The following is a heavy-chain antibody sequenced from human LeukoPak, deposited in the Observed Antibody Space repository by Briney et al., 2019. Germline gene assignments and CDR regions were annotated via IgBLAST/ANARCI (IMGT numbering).Heavy chain of an antibody. D-gene: IGHD3-10*01. CDR1: GYTFTSYD. Sequence: ASVKVSCKASGYTFTSYDINWVRQATGQGLEWMGWMNPNSGNTGYAQKFQGRVTMTRDTSISTAYMELSRLRSDDTAVYYCAREPSPSYYYGSGSYYFSGYWGQGTLVTVSS. J-gene: IGHJ4*02. CDR2: MNPNSGNT. CDR3: AREPSPSYYYGSGSYYFSGY. V-gene: IGHV1-8*01.